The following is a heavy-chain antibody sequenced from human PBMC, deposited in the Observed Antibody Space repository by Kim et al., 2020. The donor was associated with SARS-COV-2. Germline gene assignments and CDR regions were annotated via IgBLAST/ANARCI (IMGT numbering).Heavy chain of an antibody. V-gene: IGHV4-39*01. Sequence: STSSNPSLKSRFTRSVDTSKNQFSLKLSSVTAADTAVYYCARPWGGATGTWGQGTLVTVSS. J-gene: IGHJ4*02. CDR3: ARPWGGATGT. CDR2: ST. D-gene: IGHD1-26*01.